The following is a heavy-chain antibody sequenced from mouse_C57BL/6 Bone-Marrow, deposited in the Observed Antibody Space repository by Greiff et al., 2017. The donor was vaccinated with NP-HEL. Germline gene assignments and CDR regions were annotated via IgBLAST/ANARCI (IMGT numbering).Heavy chain of an antibody. D-gene: IGHD2-5*01. CDR1: GYTFTDYE. Sequence: VQLQQSGAEPVRPGASVTLSCKASGYTFTDYEMHWVKQTPVHGLEWIGAIDPETGGTAYNQKFKGKAILTADKSSSTAYMELRSLTSEDSAVYYCTRDYSKGFDYWGQGTTLTVSS. CDR3: TRDYSKGFDY. V-gene: IGHV1-15*01. CDR2: IDPETGGT. J-gene: IGHJ2*01.